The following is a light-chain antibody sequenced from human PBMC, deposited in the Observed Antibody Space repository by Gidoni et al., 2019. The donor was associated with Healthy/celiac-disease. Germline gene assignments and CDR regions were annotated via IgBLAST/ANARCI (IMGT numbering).Light chain of an antibody. J-gene: IGKJ1*01. Sequence: DIQLTQSPSFLSASVGDRVTRTCRASQGIRSYLAWYQQKPGKAPKRLIYAASTLQSGVPARFSGSGSGREFTLTSSRLQREDFATYYCQQRNSYPWTFXQXTKVEIK. CDR3: QQRNSYPWT. V-gene: IGKV1-9*01. CDR2: AAS. CDR1: QGIRSY.